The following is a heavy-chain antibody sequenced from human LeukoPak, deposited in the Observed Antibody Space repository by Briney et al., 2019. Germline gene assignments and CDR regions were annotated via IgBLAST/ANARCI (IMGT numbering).Heavy chain of an antibody. Sequence: SQTLSLTCTVSGGSISNDGYYWSWIRQHPGKGLEWIGYIYYSGSIYYNPSLKSRVTISVDTSKNQFSLKLSSVTAADTAVYYCARDAYGSRAFDIWGQGTTVTVSS. J-gene: IGHJ3*02. CDR3: ARDAYGSRAFDI. V-gene: IGHV4-31*03. CDR2: IYYSGSI. D-gene: IGHD3-10*01. CDR1: GGSISNDGYY.